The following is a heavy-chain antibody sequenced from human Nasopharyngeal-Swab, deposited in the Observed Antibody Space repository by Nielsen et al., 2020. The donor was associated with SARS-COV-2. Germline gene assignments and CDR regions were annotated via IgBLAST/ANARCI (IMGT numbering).Heavy chain of an antibody. D-gene: IGHD3/OR15-3a*01. J-gene: IGHJ4*02. V-gene: IGHV2-70*01. Sequence: WIRQPPGKALEWLALIDLDDDKYYSISLKTRLTISKDTSKNQVVLTMTNMDPVDTATYYCARIPPLDYYFDYWGQGTLVTVSS. CDR2: IDLDDDK. CDR3: ARIPPLDYYFDY.